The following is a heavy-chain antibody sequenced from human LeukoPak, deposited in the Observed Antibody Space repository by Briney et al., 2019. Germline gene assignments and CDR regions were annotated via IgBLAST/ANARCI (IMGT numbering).Heavy chain of an antibody. CDR3: ARNSHYDILTGYNYYYYMDV. CDR2: NNPNSGGT. D-gene: IGHD3-9*01. J-gene: IGHJ6*03. CDR1: GYTFTGYY. V-gene: IGHV1-2*02. Sequence: GASVKVSCKASGYTFTGYYMHWVRQAPGQGLEWVGSNNPNSGGTNYAQKFQGRVTMTRDTSISTAYMELSRLRSDDTAVYYCARNSHYDILTGYNYYYYMDVWGKGTTVTISS.